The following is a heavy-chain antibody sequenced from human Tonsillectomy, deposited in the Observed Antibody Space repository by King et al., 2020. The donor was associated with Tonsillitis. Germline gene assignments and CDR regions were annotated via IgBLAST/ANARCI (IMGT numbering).Heavy chain of an antibody. Sequence: QLVQSGAEVKKPGESLKISCKGSGYSFTSYWIGWVRQMPGKGLEWMGIIYPGDSDTRYSPSFQGQVTISADKSISTAYLQWSSLKASDTAMYYCARSVVVVHEVYYDSSEAFDVWGQGTMVTVSS. CDR1: GYSFTSYW. J-gene: IGHJ3*01. CDR3: ARSVVVVHEVYYDSSEAFDV. D-gene: IGHD3-22*01. CDR2: IYPGDSDT. V-gene: IGHV5-51*01.